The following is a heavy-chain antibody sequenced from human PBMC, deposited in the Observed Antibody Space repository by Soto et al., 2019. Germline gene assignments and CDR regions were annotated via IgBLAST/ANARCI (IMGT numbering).Heavy chain of an antibody. D-gene: IGHD6-13*01. V-gene: IGHV1-69*13. CDR1: GGTFSSYA. Sequence: SVKVSCKASGGTFSSYAISWVRQAPGQGLEWMGGIIPIFGTANYAQKFQGRVTITADESTSTAYMELSSLRSEDTAVYYCAAHDGPAAAGLVLDFWGQGTLVTVSS. CDR3: AAHDGPAAAGLVLDF. J-gene: IGHJ4*02. CDR2: IIPIFGTA.